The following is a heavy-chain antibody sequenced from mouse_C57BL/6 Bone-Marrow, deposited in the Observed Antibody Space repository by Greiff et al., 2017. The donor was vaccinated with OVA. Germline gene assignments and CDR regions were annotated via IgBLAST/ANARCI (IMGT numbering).Heavy chain of an antibody. Sequence: DVMLVESGGDLVKPGGSLKLSCAASGFTFSSYGMSWVRQTPDKRLEWVATISSGGSYTYYPDSVKGRFTISRDNAKNTLYLQMSSLKSEDTAMYYCARQDYRVYYYAMDYWGQGTSVTVSS. J-gene: IGHJ4*01. CDR1: GFTFSSYG. V-gene: IGHV5-6*02. CDR3: ARQDYRVYYYAMDY. D-gene: IGHD2-13*01. CDR2: ISSGGSYT.